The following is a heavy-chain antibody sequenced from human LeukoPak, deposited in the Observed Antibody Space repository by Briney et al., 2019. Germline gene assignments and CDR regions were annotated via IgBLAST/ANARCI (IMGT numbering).Heavy chain of an antibody. Sequence: GRSLRLSCAASGFNFDDYAMHWVRQAPGKGLEWVSSITWNSATIGYADSVKGRFTISRDNAKNSLYLQMNNLRAEDSALYYCAKAHTPGSGSYMYYFDCWGQGTLVTVSS. CDR2: ITWNSATI. J-gene: IGHJ4*02. V-gene: IGHV3-9*01. CDR1: GFNFDDYA. CDR3: AKAHTPGSGSYMYYFDC. D-gene: IGHD3-10*01.